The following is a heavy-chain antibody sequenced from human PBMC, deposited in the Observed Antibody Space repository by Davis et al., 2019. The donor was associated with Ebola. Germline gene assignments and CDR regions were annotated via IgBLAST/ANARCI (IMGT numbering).Heavy chain of an antibody. CDR3: ARSTDYYDSSGYTLLDY. CDR1: AGSVSSATYY. CDR2: TNYSVST. Sequence: MPSETLSLTCSVSAGSVSSATYYWSWIRPPPGQGLEWIGSTNYSVSTNYNPSLKSRITISVDTSKNQFSLKLSFVTAADTAVYYCARSTDYYDSSGYTLLDYWGQGTLVTVSS. V-gene: IGHV4-61*01. J-gene: IGHJ4*02. D-gene: IGHD3-22*01.